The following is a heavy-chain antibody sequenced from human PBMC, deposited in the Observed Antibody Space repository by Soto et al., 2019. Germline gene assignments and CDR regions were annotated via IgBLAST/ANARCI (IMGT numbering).Heavy chain of an antibody. CDR1: GYTFTSYA. V-gene: IGHV1-3*05. D-gene: IGHD5-12*01. J-gene: IGHJ4*02. Sequence: QVQLVQSGAEEKKPGASVKVSCKASGYTFTSYAMHWVRQAPGQRLEWMGWINAGNGNTKYSQKFQGRVTITRDTSASTAYMELSSLRSEDKAVYYCARRGGYDYGDYFDYWGQGTLVTVSS. CDR3: ARRGGYDYGDYFDY. CDR2: INAGNGNT.